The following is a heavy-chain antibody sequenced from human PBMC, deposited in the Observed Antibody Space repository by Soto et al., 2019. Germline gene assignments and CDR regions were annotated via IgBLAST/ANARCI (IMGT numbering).Heavy chain of an antibody. CDR2: IYWDDDK. D-gene: IGHD3-16*01. Sequence: QITLKESGPTLVKPTQTLTLTCTFSGFSLTTRGVGVGWIRQPPGKALECLALIYWDDDKRYSPSLQSRLSITNDTSKTQLVLTMPHVDPVDTAPSYCAHIPNYYHYGWFDPWGQGTLVSVSS. J-gene: IGHJ5*02. CDR3: AHIPNYYHYGWFDP. CDR1: GFSLTTRGVG. V-gene: IGHV2-5*02.